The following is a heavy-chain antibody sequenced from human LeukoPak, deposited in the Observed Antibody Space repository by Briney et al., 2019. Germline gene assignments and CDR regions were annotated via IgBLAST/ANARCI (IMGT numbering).Heavy chain of an antibody. J-gene: IGHJ2*01. D-gene: IGHD1-1*01. Sequence: GGSLRLSCAASGFTFTDDYMSWIRQAPGKGLEWVSYISSSGYTKYYADSLKGRFTISRDNAKETLYLQINSLRAEDTAVYYCATTLRTRGTWYFDLWGRGTLVTVSS. CDR2: ISSSGYTK. V-gene: IGHV3-11*04. CDR3: ATTLRTRGTWYFDL. CDR1: GFTFTDDY.